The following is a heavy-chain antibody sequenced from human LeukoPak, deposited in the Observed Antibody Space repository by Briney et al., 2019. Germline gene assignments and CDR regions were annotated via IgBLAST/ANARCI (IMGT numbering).Heavy chain of an antibody. CDR1: GYTFTSYY. D-gene: IGHD1-26*01. V-gene: IGHV1-69*13. CDR3: ARAGPEYSGSLPRAFDI. J-gene: IGHJ3*02. Sequence: GASVKVSCKASGYTFTSYYMHWVRQAPGQGLEWMGGIIPIFGTANYAQKFQGRVTITADESTSTAYMELSSLRSEDTAVYYCARAGPEYSGSLPRAFDIWGQGTMVTVSS. CDR2: IIPIFGTA.